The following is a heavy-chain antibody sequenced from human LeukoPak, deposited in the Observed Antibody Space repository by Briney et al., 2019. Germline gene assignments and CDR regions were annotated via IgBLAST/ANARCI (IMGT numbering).Heavy chain of an antibody. Sequence: PGGSLRLSCAASGFTFSDYYMSWVRQAPGKGLEWVSVIYSGGSTYYADSVKGRFTISRDNSKNTLYLQMNSLRAEDTAVYYCARQYSSSSYYYDGMDVWGQGTTVTVSS. CDR3: ARQYSSSSYYYDGMDV. CDR1: GFTFSDYY. D-gene: IGHD6-6*01. J-gene: IGHJ6*02. V-gene: IGHV3-53*01. CDR2: IYSGGST.